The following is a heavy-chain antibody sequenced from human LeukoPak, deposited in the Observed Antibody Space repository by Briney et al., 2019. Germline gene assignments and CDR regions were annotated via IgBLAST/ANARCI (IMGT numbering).Heavy chain of an antibody. D-gene: IGHD2-21*02. CDR3: ARGKIVVVTAIHDAFDI. CDR2: IYYSGST. Sequence: PSQTLSLTCTVSGGSISSSGYYWSWIRQHPGKGLEWIGYIYYSGSTYYNPSLKSRVTISVDTSKNQFSLKLSSVTAADTAVYYCARGKIVVVTAIHDAFDIWGQGTMVTVSS. V-gene: IGHV4-31*03. CDR1: GGSISSSGYY. J-gene: IGHJ3*02.